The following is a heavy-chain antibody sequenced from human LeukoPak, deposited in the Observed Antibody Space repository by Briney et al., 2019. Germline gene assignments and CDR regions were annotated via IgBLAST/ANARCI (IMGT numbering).Heavy chain of an antibody. CDR3: AREGSHRYYFDN. Sequence: SETLSLTCTVSGGSISSYYWSWIRQPPGKGLEWIGYIYYSGSTNYNPSLKSRVTISVDTSKNQFFLKLTSVTAADTAVYYCAREGSHRYYFDNWGQGTLVTVSS. J-gene: IGHJ4*02. CDR1: GGSISSYY. V-gene: IGHV4-59*01. CDR2: IYYSGST.